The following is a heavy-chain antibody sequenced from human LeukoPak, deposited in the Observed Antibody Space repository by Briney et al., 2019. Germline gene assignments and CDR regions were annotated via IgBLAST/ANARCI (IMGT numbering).Heavy chain of an antibody. V-gene: IGHV4-4*07. D-gene: IGHD6-19*01. CDR1: GGSISSYY. CDR3: ARGVSSGWYGNWFDP. CDR2: IYTSGST. Sequence: SETLSLTCTVSGGSISSYYWSWIRQPAGKGLEWIGRIYTSGSTNYNPSLKSRVTMSVDTSKNQFSLKLSSVTAADTAVYYCARGVSSGWYGNWFDPWAREPWSPSPQ. J-gene: IGHJ5*02.